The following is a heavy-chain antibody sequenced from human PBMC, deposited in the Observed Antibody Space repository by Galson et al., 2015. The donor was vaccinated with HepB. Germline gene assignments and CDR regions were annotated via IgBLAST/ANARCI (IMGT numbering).Heavy chain of an antibody. CDR3: TTALLSSEWDFDY. J-gene: IGHJ4*02. D-gene: IGHD1-26*01. V-gene: IGHV3-15*01. CDR2: IKSKTDGGTT. Sequence: SLRLSCAASGFTFSNAWMSWVRQAPGKGLEWVGRIKSKTDGGTTDYAAPVKGRFTISRDDSKNTLYLQMNSLKTEDTAVYYCTTALLSSEWDFDYWGQGTLVTVSS. CDR1: GFTFSNAW.